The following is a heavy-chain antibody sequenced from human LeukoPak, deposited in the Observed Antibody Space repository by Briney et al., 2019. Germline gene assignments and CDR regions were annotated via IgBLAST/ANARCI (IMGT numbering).Heavy chain of an antibody. CDR1: GGTFSSYA. V-gene: IGHV1-69*13. CDR3: ARDPRTMVRGVPAALRY. Sequence: SVRVSCKASGGTFSSYAISWVRQAPGQGLEWMGGIIPIFGTANYAQKFQGRVAITADESTSTAYMELSSLRSEDTAVYYCARDPRTMVRGVPAALRYWGQGTLVTDSS. J-gene: IGHJ4*02. CDR2: IIPIFGTA. D-gene: IGHD3-10*01.